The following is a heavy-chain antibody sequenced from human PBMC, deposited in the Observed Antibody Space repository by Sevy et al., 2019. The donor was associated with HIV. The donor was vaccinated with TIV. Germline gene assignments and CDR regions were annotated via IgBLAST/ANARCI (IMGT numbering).Heavy chain of an antibody. CDR2: IYYSGST. J-gene: IGHJ3*02. D-gene: IGHD2-21*02. CDR1: GGSISSGDYY. CDR3: ARAPEHIVVVTAVNAFDI. Sequence: SETLSLTCTVSGGSISSGDYYWSWIRQPPGKGLEWIGYIYYSGSTYYNPSLKSRVTISVDTSKYQFSLKLSSVTAADTAVYYCARAPEHIVVVTAVNAFDIWGQGAMVTVSS. V-gene: IGHV4-30-4*01.